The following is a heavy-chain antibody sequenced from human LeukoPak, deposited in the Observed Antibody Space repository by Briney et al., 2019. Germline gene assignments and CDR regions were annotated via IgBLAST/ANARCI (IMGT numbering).Heavy chain of an antibody. J-gene: IGHJ4*02. CDR1: GFIFSNYG. V-gene: IGHV3-33*01. CDR3: ARAEYYYDSSGYFFDY. CDR2: IWPDGSNK. Sequence: GGSLRLSCAASGFIFSNYGMHWVRQAPGKGLEWVAVIWPDGSNKYYADSVKGRFTISRDNSKNTLYLQVNSLRGDDTAVYYCARAEYYYDSSGYFFDYWGQGTLVTVSS. D-gene: IGHD3-22*01.